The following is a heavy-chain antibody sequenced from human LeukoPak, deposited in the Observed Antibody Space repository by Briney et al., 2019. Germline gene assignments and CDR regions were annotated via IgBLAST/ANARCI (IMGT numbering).Heavy chain of an antibody. V-gene: IGHV3-23*01. J-gene: IGHJ4*02. CDR3: AKDVRTKRPPREGFDY. CDR1: GFSFSSYA. Sequence: GGSLRLSCATSGFSFSSYAMSWVRQAPGRGLEWVSTISGSGGSTYYADSVKGRFTISRDNSRDTLYLQMNSLRAEDTAVYYCAKDVRTKRPPREGFDYWGQGTLVTVSS. CDR2: ISGSGGST.